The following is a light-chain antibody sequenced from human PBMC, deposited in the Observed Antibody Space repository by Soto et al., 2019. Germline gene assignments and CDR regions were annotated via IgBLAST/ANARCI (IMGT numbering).Light chain of an antibody. V-gene: IGKV3-11*01. CDR3: QQRSKWPPLT. CDR1: QSVGTF. CDR2: DVS. J-gene: IGKJ4*01. Sequence: EIVLTQSPATLSLSPGERATLSCRASQSVGTFLAWYQQKPGQTPRLLIFDVSNRATGIPATFSGSGSGTDFTLTISSLEPEDFAVYYCQQRSKWPPLTFGGGTRVEIK.